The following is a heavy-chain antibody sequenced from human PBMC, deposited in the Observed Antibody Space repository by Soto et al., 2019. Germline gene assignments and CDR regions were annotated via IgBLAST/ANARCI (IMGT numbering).Heavy chain of an antibody. CDR1: GFTFSSYA. Sequence: PGGSLRLSCAASGFTFSSYAMHWVRQAPGKGLEWVAVISYDGSNKYYADSVKGRFTISRDNSKNTLYLQMNSLRAEDTAVYYCARDLETYYYGSGSYLYWGQGTLVTVSS. CDR3: ARDLETYYYGSGSYLY. J-gene: IGHJ4*02. V-gene: IGHV3-30-3*01. CDR2: ISYDGSNK. D-gene: IGHD3-10*01.